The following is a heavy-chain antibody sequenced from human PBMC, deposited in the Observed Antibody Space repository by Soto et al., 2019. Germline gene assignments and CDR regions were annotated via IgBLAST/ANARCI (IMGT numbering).Heavy chain of an antibody. Sequence: GGSLRLSCAASGFIFENFGMSWVRQAPGKGLEWISSISGSGFKKYYADSVKGRFTISRDNSKSTVYLELNSLSAEDTAVYHCAKNQGVELVPLATVDWFDPWGQGSVVTVSS. D-gene: IGHD1-26*01. CDR1: GFIFENFG. CDR3: AKNQGVELVPLATVDWFDP. V-gene: IGHV3-23*01. CDR2: ISGSGFKK. J-gene: IGHJ5*02.